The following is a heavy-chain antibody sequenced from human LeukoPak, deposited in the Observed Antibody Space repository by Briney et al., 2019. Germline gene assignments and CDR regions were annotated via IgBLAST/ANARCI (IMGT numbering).Heavy chain of an antibody. Sequence: GGSLRLSCAVSGFTFSNYAMNWVRQAPGKGLEWVANIKQDGSEKYYVDSVEGRFTISRDNAKNSLYLQMNSLRAEDTAVYYCARDLQQLVEGGDYWGQGTLVTVSS. J-gene: IGHJ4*02. CDR2: IKQDGSEK. CDR3: ARDLQQLVEGGDY. D-gene: IGHD6-13*01. V-gene: IGHV3-7*01. CDR1: GFTFSNYA.